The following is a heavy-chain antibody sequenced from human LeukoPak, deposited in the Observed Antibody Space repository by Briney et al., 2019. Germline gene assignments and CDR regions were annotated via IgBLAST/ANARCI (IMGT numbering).Heavy chain of an antibody. CDR3: ARHLGYGNYQFDY. CDR1: GSIFTSYW. Sequence: GASLQISCKGSGSIFTSYWIGWVRPLPGKGLEWMGIIYPGDSDTRYSPSFQGQVTISADKSISTAYLQWSSLRASDTAMYYCARHLGYGNYQFDYWGQGTLVTVSS. V-gene: IGHV5-51*01. J-gene: IGHJ4*02. CDR2: IYPGDSDT. D-gene: IGHD4-11*01.